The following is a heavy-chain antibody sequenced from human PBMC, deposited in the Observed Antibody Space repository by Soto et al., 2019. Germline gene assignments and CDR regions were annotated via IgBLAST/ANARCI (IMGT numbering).Heavy chain of an antibody. V-gene: IGHV4-59*08. Sequence: PSETLSLTCTVSGGSISSSYWSWIRQPPGKGLEWIGYIYDSGSTYYNSSLKSRVTMSVDTSKNQFSLKLNSVTAADTAVYYCARQCRGVTCHWFVPWGQGTLVTVSS. D-gene: IGHD2-15*01. CDR2: IYDSGST. CDR3: ARQCRGVTCHWFVP. J-gene: IGHJ5*02. CDR1: GGSISSSY.